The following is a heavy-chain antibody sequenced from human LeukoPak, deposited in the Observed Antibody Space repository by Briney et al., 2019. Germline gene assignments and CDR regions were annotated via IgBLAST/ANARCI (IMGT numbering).Heavy chain of an antibody. D-gene: IGHD1-1*01. CDR2: IYTSGST. Sequence: SETLSLTCAVYGGSFSSYYWSWIRQPAGKGLEWIGRIYTSGSTNYNPSLKSRVTMSVDTSKNQFSLKLSSVTAADTAVYYCARDPVQKGRGFDYWGQGTLVTVSS. V-gene: IGHV4-4*07. CDR3: ARDPVQKGRGFDY. CDR1: GGSFSSYY. J-gene: IGHJ4*02.